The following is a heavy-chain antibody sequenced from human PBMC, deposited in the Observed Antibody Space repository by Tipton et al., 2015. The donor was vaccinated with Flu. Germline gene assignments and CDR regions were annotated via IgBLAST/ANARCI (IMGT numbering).Heavy chain of an antibody. D-gene: IGHD2-15*01. CDR2: TYTNGDT. J-gene: IGHJ5*01. CDR1: GIPMRGGIQS. V-gene: IGHV4-61*02. Sequence: LRLSCSVSGIPMRGGIQSWSWIRQSAGKGLEWIGLTYTNGDTTYNPSLKSRVTISIDTSKNQLSLTLTSVTAADTAVYYCARDSGAYPLGFDPWGRGTLVTVSS. CDR3: ARDSGAYPLGFDP.